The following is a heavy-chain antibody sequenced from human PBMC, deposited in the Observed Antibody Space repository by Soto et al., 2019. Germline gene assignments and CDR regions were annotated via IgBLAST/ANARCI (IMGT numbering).Heavy chain of an antibody. CDR1: AGSISSCDYY. V-gene: IGHV4-30-4*01. J-gene: IGHJ4*02. D-gene: IGHD2-2*01. CDR3: ARPPLCLYYFDY. Sequence: SETLSLTCTVSAGSISSCDYYWSWIRQPPGKALEWIGYIYYSGSTYYNPSLKSRVTISVDTSKNHFSLKLSSVPPAHTAVYYCARPPLCLYYFDYCGQGTLVTASS. CDR2: IYYSGST.